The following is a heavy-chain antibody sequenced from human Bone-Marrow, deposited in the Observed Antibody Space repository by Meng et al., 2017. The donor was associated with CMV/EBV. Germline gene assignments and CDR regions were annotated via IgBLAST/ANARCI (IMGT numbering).Heavy chain of an antibody. CDR3: ARGYCSSTSCYRYGMDV. V-gene: IGHV1-3*02. J-gene: IGHJ6*02. Sequence: ASVKVSCKASGYTFTSYAMHWVRQAPGQRLEWMGWSNAGNGNTKYSQEFQGRVTITRDTSASTAYMELSSLRSEDMAVYYCARGYCSSTSCYRYGMDVWGQGTTVTVSS. CDR2: SNAGNGNT. D-gene: IGHD2-2*02. CDR1: GYTFTSYA.